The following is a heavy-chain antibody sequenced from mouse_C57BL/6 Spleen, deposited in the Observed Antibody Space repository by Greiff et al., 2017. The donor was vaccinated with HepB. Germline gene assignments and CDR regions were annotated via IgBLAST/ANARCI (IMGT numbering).Heavy chain of an antibody. CDR2: IHPNSGST. J-gene: IGHJ1*03. V-gene: IGHV1-64*01. CDR1: GYTFTSYW. Sequence: QVQLQQPGAELVKPGASVKLSCKASGYTFTSYWMHWVKQRPGQGLEWIGMIHPNSGSTNYNEKFKSKATLTVDKSSSTAYIQLSSLTSEDSAVYYCARYDGSSYVWYFDVWGTGTTVTVSS. D-gene: IGHD1-1*01. CDR3: ARYDGSSYVWYFDV.